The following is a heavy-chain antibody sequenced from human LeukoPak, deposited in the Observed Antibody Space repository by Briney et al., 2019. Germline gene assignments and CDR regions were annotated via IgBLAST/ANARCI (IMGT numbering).Heavy chain of an antibody. CDR2: IRSKTDGGAT. V-gene: IGHV3-15*01. J-gene: IGHJ4*02. Sequence: GGSLRLSCAASGFTFSNAWMSWGRQAPGKGLEWVGRIRSKTDGGATDYAAPVKGRFTISRDDSKNTLYLQMNSLKTEDTAVYYCTTDLRWELPPLDYWGQGTLVTVSS. D-gene: IGHD1-26*01. CDR3: TTDLRWELPPLDY. CDR1: GFTFSNAW.